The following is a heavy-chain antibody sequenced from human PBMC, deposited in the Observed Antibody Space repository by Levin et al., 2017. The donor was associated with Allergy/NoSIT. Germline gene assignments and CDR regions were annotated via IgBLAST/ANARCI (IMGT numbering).Heavy chain of an antibody. CDR1: GYTFTGYY. D-gene: IGHD1-7*01. CDR3: ARGVTGTTLYMDV. Sequence: GESLKISCKASGYTFTGYYMHWVRQAPGQGLEWMGRINPNSGGTNYAQKFQGRVTMTRDTSISTAYMELSRLRSDDTAVYYCARGVTGTTLYMDVWGKGTTVTVSS. CDR2: INPNSGGT. V-gene: IGHV1-2*06. J-gene: IGHJ6*03.